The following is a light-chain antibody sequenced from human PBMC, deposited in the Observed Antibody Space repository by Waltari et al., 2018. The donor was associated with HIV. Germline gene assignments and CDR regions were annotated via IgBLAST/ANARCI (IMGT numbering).Light chain of an antibody. CDR2: AAS. CDR3: QQYYSYPFT. J-gene: IGKJ3*01. CDR1: QGISSY. Sequence: AIRMTQSPSSFSASTGDRVTITCRASQGISSYLAWYQQKPGKAPKLLISAASTLQSGVPSRFSGRGSGTDFTLTISCLQSEDFATYYCQQYYSYPFTFGPGTKVDIK. V-gene: IGKV1-8*01.